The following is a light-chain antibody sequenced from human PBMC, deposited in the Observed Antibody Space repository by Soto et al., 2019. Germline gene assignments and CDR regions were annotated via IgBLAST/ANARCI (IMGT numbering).Light chain of an antibody. J-gene: IGKJ1*01. CDR2: GAS. V-gene: IGKV3-20*01. CDR3: PQYDSSPRT. CDR1: QSLSGRY. Sequence: DTMLTQSPGTLALSPGEGATLSCRASQSLSGRYLAWYQQKPGQAPRLLIYGASTRATGIPDRFSGSGSGTDFTLTISRLEPEDFAVYYCPQYDSSPRTFGQGTKVEI.